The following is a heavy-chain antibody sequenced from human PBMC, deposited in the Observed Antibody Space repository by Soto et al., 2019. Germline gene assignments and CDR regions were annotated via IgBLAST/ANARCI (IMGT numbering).Heavy chain of an antibody. CDR3: AMDVFRFLEWYPDAFDI. J-gene: IGHJ3*02. CDR1: GYTLTELS. D-gene: IGHD3-3*01. Sequence: ASVKVSCKVSGYTLTELSMHWVRQAPGKGLEWMGGFDPEDGETIYAQKFQGRVTMTEDTSTDTAYMELSSLRSEDTAVYYCAMDVFRFLEWYPDAFDIWGQGTMVTVSS. V-gene: IGHV1-24*01. CDR2: FDPEDGET.